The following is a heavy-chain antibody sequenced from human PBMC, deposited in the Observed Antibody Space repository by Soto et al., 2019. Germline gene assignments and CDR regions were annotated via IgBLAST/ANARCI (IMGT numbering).Heavy chain of an antibody. CDR3: ARGGGYSYGYAADY. CDR2: INHSGST. Sequence: SETLSLTCAVYGGSFSGYYWSWIRQPPGKGLEWIGEINHSGSTNYNPSLKSRVTISVDTSKNQFSLKLSSVTAADTAVYYCARGGGYSYGYAADYWGQGTLVTVSS. V-gene: IGHV4-34*01. J-gene: IGHJ4*02. CDR1: GGSFSGYY. D-gene: IGHD5-18*01.